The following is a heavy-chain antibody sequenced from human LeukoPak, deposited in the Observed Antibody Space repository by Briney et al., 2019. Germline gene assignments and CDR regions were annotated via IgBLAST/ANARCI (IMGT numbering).Heavy chain of an antibody. Sequence: PGGSLRLSCAASGFTFSNAWMSWVRQAPGKGLEWVGRIKSKTEGGTSDYAAPVKGRFTISRDDSKNTLYLQMNSLKTEDTAVYYCCSGYYVFDYWGQGTLVTVSS. J-gene: IGHJ4*02. CDR2: IKSKTEGGTS. CDR3: CSGYYVFDY. CDR1: GFTFSNAW. D-gene: IGHD3-22*01. V-gene: IGHV3-15*01.